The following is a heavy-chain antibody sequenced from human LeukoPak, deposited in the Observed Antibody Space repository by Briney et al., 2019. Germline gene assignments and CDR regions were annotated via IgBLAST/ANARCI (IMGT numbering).Heavy chain of an antibody. J-gene: IGHJ4*02. Sequence: GASVKVSCKASGYTFTSYYMHWVRQAPGQGLEWMGIINPSGGSTXYAQKXQGRVTMTRDTSTSTVYMELSSLRSEDTAVYYCASGDGYNYGSIDYWGREPWSPSPQ. CDR3: ASGDGYNYGSIDY. V-gene: IGHV1-46*01. CDR1: GYTFTSYY. CDR2: INPSGGST. D-gene: IGHD5-24*01.